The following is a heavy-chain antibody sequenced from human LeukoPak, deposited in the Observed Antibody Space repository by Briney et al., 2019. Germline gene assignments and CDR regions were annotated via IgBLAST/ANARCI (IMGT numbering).Heavy chain of an antibody. J-gene: IGHJ4*02. Sequence: GGSLRLSCAASGFTFSSYSMNWVRQAPGKGLEWVSIIYSGGSTYYADSVKGRFTISRDNSKNTLYLQMNSLRAEDTAVYYCARDYSSSWLNWGQGTLVTVSS. CDR3: ARDYSSSWLN. D-gene: IGHD6-13*01. V-gene: IGHV3-53*01. CDR2: IYSGGST. CDR1: GFTFSSYS.